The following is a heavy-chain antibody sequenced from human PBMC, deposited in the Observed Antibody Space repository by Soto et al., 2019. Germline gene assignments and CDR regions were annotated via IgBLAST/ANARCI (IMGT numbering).Heavy chain of an antibody. D-gene: IGHD6-19*01. CDR1: GYTFTNYA. CDR3: ARDSHGCDY. CDR2: INAGNGNT. Sequence: QVQLVQSGAEVKKPGASVKVSCKASGYTFTNYAMHWVRQAPGQRLEWMGWINAGNGNTKYSQKFQDRDTITRDTSASTAYMELSSLTSEDTGVYYCARDSHGCDYWGQGTLVTVSS. J-gene: IGHJ4*02. V-gene: IGHV1-3*01.